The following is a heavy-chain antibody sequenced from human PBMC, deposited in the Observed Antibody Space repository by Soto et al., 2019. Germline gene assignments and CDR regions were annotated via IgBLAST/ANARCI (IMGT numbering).Heavy chain of an antibody. Sequence: QVQLVESGGGVVQPGGSLRLSCAASGFTFSSYAMHWVRQAPGKGLEWVAVISYDGSNKYYADSVKGRFTISRDNSKNTLYLQMNSLRAEDTAVYYCARVGLYDSSGYYYDDAFDIWGQGTMVTVSS. CDR1: GFTFSSYA. J-gene: IGHJ3*02. CDR3: ARVGLYDSSGYYYDDAFDI. D-gene: IGHD3-22*01. CDR2: ISYDGSNK. V-gene: IGHV3-30-3*01.